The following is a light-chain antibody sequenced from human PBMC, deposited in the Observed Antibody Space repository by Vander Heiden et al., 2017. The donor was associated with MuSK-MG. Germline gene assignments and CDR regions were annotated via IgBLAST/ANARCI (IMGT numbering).Light chain of an antibody. CDR1: SSDVGGYNY. J-gene: IGLJ2*01. Sequence: GAPGQSITISCSGSSSDVGGYNYVSWYQHPPGKAPKLMIHDVIHRPSGISNRFSGSKSGNTASLTISGLQAEGEADYFCSSWTSSVTLVFRGGAKLTVL. CDR3: SSWTSSVTLV. V-gene: IGLV2-14*03. CDR2: DVI.